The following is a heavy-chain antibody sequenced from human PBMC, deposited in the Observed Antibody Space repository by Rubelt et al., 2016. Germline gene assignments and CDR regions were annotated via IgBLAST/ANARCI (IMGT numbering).Heavy chain of an antibody. J-gene: IGHJ4*02. CDR1: GGSFSGYY. CDR3: ARRSTGSGSYDLDY. CDR2: INHSGST. V-gene: IGHV4-34*01. D-gene: IGHD3-10*01. Sequence: TCAVYGGSFSGYYWSWIRQPPGKGLEWIGEINHSGSTNYNPSLKSRVTISVDTSKNQFSLKLSSVTAADTAVYYCARRSTGSGSYDLDYWGQGTLVTVSS.